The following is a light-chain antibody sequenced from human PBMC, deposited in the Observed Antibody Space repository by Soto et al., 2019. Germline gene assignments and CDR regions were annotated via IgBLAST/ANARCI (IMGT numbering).Light chain of an antibody. CDR1: WSDIGSNY. CDR2: RND. J-gene: IGLJ2*01. V-gene: IGLV1-47*01. CDR3: ASWDDSLSVPI. Sequence: QSVLTQPPSASGTPGQRVTISCSGSWSDIGSNYVYWYQHLPGMAPKLLIYRNDQRPSGVPDRISGSKSGTSASLAIIGLRSEDEAEYYCASWDDSLSVPIFGGGTKLTVL.